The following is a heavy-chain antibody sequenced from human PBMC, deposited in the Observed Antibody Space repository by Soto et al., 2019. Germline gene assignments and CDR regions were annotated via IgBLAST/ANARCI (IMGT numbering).Heavy chain of an antibody. CDR2: INPNSGGT. CDR3: ARAGEAVVVAAAIFTPGWYFDL. Sequence: QVQLVQSGAEVKKPGASVKVSCKASGYTFTGYYMHWVRQAPGQGLEWMGWINPNSGGTNYAQKFQGWVTMTRDTSISTAYMELSRLRSDDTAVYYCARAGEAVVVAAAIFTPGWYFDLWGRGTLVTVSS. V-gene: IGHV1-2*04. D-gene: IGHD2-2*01. CDR1: GYTFTGYY. J-gene: IGHJ2*01.